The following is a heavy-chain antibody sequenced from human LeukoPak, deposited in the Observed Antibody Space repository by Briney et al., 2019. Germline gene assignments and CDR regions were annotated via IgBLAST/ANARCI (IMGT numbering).Heavy chain of an antibody. CDR3: ARYCSSTSCYRPP. V-gene: IGHV3-15*01. J-gene: IGHJ5*02. D-gene: IGHD2-2*02. CDR1: GFIFSNAW. CDR2: IKGKTDGGTT. Sequence: PGGSLRLSCAASGFIFSNAWMTWVRQAPGKGLEWVGRIKGKTDGGTTDYAAPVKGRFTISRDDSKNTLYLHLNSLKTEDTAVYYCARYCSSTSCYRPPWGQGTLVTVSS.